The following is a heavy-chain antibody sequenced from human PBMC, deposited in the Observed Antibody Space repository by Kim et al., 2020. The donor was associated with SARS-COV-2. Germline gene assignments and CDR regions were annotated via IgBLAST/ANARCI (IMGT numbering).Heavy chain of an antibody. J-gene: IGHJ6*02. D-gene: IGHD2-15*01. CDR3: ARGHCSGGSCPSEWGMDV. Sequence: SETLSLTCAVSGGSISSSNWWSWVRQPPGKGLEWIGEIYHSGSTNYNPSLKSRVTISVDKSKNQFSLKLSSVTAADTAVYYCARGHCSGGSCPSEWGMDVWGQGTTVTVSS. CDR1: GGSISSSNW. CDR2: IYHSGST. V-gene: IGHV4-4*02.